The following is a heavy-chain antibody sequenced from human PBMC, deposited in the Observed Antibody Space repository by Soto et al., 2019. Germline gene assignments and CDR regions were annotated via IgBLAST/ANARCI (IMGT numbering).Heavy chain of an antibody. CDR2: IYHSGST. V-gene: IGHV4-4*02. D-gene: IGHD3-3*01. J-gene: IGHJ5*02. Sequence: QVQLQESGPGLVKPSGTLSLTCAVSGGSISSSNWWSWVRQPPGKGLEWIGEIYHSGSTNYNPSLKGRGTRSVDKSKNQCSLKLSSVTDADTAVYYCARETYYDFCYRFDHWGQGTLVTVSS. CDR1: GGSISSSNW. CDR3: ARETYYDFCYRFDH.